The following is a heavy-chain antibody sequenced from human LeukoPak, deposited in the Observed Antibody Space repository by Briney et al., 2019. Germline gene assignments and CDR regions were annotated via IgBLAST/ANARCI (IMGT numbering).Heavy chain of an antibody. CDR2: INPNSGDT. J-gene: IGHJ4*02. Sequence: ASVKVSCKASGYTFTDYYMHWVRQAPGQGLEWMGWINPNSGDTNFAQKFQGRVAMTRDTSISTVYLELGSLRSDDTAVYFCARARWQLVPYFDSWGQGTLVTVSS. D-gene: IGHD6-6*01. V-gene: IGHV1-2*02. CDR3: ARARWQLVPYFDS. CDR1: GYTFTDYY.